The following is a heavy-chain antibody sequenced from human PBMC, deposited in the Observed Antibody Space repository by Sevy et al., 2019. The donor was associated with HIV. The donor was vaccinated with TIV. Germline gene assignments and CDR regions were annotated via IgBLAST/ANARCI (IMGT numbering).Heavy chain of an antibody. V-gene: IGHV3-23*01. D-gene: IGHD2-21*01. CDR2: ISGSGDST. CDR1: GFTFSNYA. J-gene: IGHJ4*02. Sequence: GGSLRLSCAASGFTFSNYAINWVRQAPGKGLEWVSRISGSGDSTFYADSVKGRFTISRDNAKNSLYLQMNSLRDEDTAVYYCARGYSKGFDYWGQGTLVTVSS. CDR3: ARGYSKGFDY.